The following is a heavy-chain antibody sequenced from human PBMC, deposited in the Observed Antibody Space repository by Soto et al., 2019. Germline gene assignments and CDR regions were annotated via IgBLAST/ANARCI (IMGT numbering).Heavy chain of an antibody. CDR3: AGGTGWLIDY. J-gene: IGHJ4*02. CDR1: GFTFSSYW. D-gene: IGHD6-19*01. CDR2: IKQDGSEK. V-gene: IGHV3-7*04. Sequence: VQLMESGGGLVQPGGSLRLSCAGSGFTFSSYWMNWVRQAPGKGLEWVANIKQDGSEKYYVDSVKGRFSISRDNAQNSMYLQMNSLRAEDTAVYYCAGGTGWLIDYWGQGTLVTVSS.